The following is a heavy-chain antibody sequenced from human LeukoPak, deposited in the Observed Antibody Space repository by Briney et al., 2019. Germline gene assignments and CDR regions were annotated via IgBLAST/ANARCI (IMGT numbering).Heavy chain of an antibody. J-gene: IGHJ4*02. CDR1: GGSIRSYY. CDR3: ARQSGGVGTKLDY. CDR2: IYYSGST. Sequence: PSETLSLTCTVSGGSIRSYYWSWIRQPPGKGLEWIGYIYYSGSTNYNPSLKSRVTISADTSKNQFSLKLSSVTAADTAVYYCARQSGGVGTKLDYWGQGTLVTVPS. V-gene: IGHV4-59*08. D-gene: IGHD3-16*01.